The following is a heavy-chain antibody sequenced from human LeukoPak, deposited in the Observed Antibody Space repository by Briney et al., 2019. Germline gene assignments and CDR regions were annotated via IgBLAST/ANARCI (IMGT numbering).Heavy chain of an antibody. CDR3: AKALRFLDYFDY. CDR2: ISGSGGST. V-gene: IGHV3-23*01. CDR1: GFTFSSYA. Sequence: SGGSLRLSCAASGFTFSSYALSWVRQAPGKGLEWVSAISGSGGSTYYADSVKGRFTISRDNSKNTLYLQMNSLRAEDTAVYYCAKALRFLDYFDYWGQGTLVTVSS. J-gene: IGHJ4*02. D-gene: IGHD3-3*01.